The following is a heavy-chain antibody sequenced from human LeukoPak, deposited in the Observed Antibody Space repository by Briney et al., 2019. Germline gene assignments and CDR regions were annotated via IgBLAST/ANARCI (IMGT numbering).Heavy chain of an antibody. D-gene: IGHD6-19*01. V-gene: IGHV4-39*02. CDR1: GGSISSSYYY. J-gene: IGHJ4*02. CDR3: AREGKAVARYFDY. CDR2: IYYSGST. Sequence: SETLSLTCTVSGGSISSSYYYWGWIRQPPGKGLEWIGSIYYSGSTYYNPSLKSRVTISVDTSKNQFSLKLRSVTAADTAVYYCAREGKAVARYFDYWGQGTLVTVSS.